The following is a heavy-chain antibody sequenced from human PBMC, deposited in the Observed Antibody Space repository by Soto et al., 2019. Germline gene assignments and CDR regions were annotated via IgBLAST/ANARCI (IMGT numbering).Heavy chain of an antibody. CDR1: GFTFSSYS. CDR3: ANGLYYDFWSGYHN. V-gene: IGHV3-48*04. J-gene: IGHJ4*02. CDR2: ISSSGSTI. D-gene: IGHD3-3*01. Sequence: GGSLRLSCAASGFTFSSYSMNWVRQAPGKGLEWVSSISSSGSTIYYADSVKGRFTISRDNAKNSLYLQMNSLRAEDTAVYYCANGLYYDFWSGYHNWGQGTLVTVSS.